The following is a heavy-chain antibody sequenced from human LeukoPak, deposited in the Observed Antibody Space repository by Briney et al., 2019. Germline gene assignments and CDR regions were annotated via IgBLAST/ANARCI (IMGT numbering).Heavy chain of an antibody. Sequence: SETLPLTCTVSGGSISSYYWSWIRQPAGKGLEWIGRIYTSGSTNYNPSLKSRVTMSVDTSKNQFSLKLSSVTAADTAVYYCARLAVAGTNYYYYYMDVWGKGTTVTISS. V-gene: IGHV4-4*07. J-gene: IGHJ6*03. CDR2: IYTSGST. D-gene: IGHD6-19*01. CDR3: ARLAVAGTNYYYYYMDV. CDR1: GGSISSYY.